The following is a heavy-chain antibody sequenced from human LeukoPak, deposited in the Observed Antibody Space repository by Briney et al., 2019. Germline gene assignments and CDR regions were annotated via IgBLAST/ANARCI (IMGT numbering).Heavy chain of an antibody. Sequence: GGSLRLSCAASGFTFSNYVMSWVRQAPGKGLGWVSSISGSGGNTYYADSVKGRFTISRDNSKNTLYLQMNSLRAEDTAVYYCAKVPITVTRNFDYWGQGTLVTVSS. CDR2: ISGSGGNT. V-gene: IGHV3-23*01. CDR1: GFTFSNYV. D-gene: IGHD4-17*01. CDR3: AKVPITVTRNFDY. J-gene: IGHJ4*02.